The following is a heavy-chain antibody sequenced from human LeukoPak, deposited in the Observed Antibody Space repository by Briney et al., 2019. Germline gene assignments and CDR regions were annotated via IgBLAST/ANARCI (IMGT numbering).Heavy chain of an antibody. CDR2: ISPGDSYT. J-gene: IGHJ6*02. D-gene: IGHD3/OR15-3a*01. V-gene: IGHV5-51*01. Sequence: GKSLKIFCKGFGYSFTSYWIAWVRQMPGKGLEWVGIISPGDSYTNYSPSFQGHVTISADKSISTAYLQWSSLKASDTAMYYCARRLIWTGYYGMDVWGQGTTVTVSS. CDR3: ARRLIWTGYYGMDV. CDR1: GYSFTSYW.